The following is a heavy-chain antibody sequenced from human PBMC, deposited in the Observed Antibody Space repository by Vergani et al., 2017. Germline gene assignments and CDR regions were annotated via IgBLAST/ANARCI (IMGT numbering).Heavy chain of an antibody. V-gene: IGHV4-34*01. CDR1: GGSFNDYW. Sequence: QAQLQQWGAGLLKPSETLSLTCAIYGGSFNDYWWTWIRQPPGKGLEWIGEIRHDGITHYSTSLKSRVTISIDTSTHQFSLSLRSVTAADTAVYYCAREGYCTNGVCFTLFDVWGQGALVTVSS. CDR3: AREGYCTNGVCFTLFDV. J-gene: IGHJ4*02. CDR2: IRHDGIT. D-gene: IGHD2-8*01.